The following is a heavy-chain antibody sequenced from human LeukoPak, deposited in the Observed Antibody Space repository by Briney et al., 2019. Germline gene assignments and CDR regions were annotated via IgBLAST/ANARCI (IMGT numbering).Heavy chain of an antibody. Sequence: SETLSLTCTVSGGSISSYYWSWIRQPAGKGLEWIGRIYTSGSTNYNPSLKSRVTMSVDTSKNQFSLKLSSVTAADTAVYYCARGPPKYCSSTICLRVYFDYWGQGTLVTVSS. J-gene: IGHJ4*02. CDR3: ARGPPKYCSSTICLRVYFDY. D-gene: IGHD2-2*01. V-gene: IGHV4-4*07. CDR1: GGSISSYY. CDR2: IYTSGST.